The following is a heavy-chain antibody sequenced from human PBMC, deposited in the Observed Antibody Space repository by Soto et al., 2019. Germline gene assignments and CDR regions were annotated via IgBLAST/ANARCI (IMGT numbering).Heavy chain of an antibody. CDR3: ARVRVECSSTSCYTGYYYYGMDV. CDR2: ISAYNGNT. D-gene: IGHD2-2*02. J-gene: IGHJ6*02. CDR1: GYTFTSYG. V-gene: IGHV1-18*01. Sequence: ASVKVSCKASGYTFTSYGISWVRQAPGQGLEWIGWISAYNGNTNYAQKLRGRVTMTTDTSTSTAYMELRSLRSDDTAVYYCARVRVECSSTSCYTGYYYYGMDVWGQGTTVTVSS.